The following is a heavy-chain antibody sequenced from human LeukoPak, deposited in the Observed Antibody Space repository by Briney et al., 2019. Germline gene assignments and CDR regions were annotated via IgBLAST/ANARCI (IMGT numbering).Heavy chain of an antibody. D-gene: IGHD1-26*01. CDR3: ARVGRGSGSFYYFDY. J-gene: IGHJ4*02. CDR1: GYMFTAYG. V-gene: IGHV1-18*01. Sequence: GASVKVSCKASGYMFTAYGISWLRQAPGQGLEWMGWISAYNGNTNYAHKLQGRVTMTTDTSTSTAYMELRSLRSDDTAVYYCARVGRGSGSFYYFDYWGQGTLLTVSS. CDR2: ISAYNGNT.